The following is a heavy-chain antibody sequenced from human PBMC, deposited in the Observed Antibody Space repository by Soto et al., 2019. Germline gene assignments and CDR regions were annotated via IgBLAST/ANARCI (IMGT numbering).Heavy chain of an antibody. CDR3: ASLYSDRSSYMIY. CDR2: MIPIIGTA. CDR1: GGIFSSYV. Sequence: QVQLVQSGAEVKKPGSSVKVSCKASGGIFSSYVITWVRQAPGQGLEWMGGMIPIIGTANYAQKFQGRVTITADESTSTAYMELSSLRSEDTAVDYCASLYSDRSSYMIYWGQGTLVTVSS. V-gene: IGHV1-69*12. J-gene: IGHJ4*02. D-gene: IGHD3-22*01.